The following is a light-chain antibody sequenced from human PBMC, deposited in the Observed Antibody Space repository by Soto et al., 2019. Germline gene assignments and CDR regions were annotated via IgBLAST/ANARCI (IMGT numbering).Light chain of an antibody. CDR3: SAGGDSLYV. CDR1: SSNIGNNT. CDR2: SNS. J-gene: IGLJ1*01. Sequence: QSVLTQPPSASGTPGQRVTISCSGSSSNIGNNTINWYQQLPGTAPKLLIYSNSQRPLGVPVRFSGSKSGTSASLTISGLEAEDEADYYCSAGGDSLYVFGAGTKLTVL. V-gene: IGLV1-44*01.